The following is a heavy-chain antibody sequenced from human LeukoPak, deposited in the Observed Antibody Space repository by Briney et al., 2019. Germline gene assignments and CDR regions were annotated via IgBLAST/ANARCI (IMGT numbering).Heavy chain of an antibody. CDR3: ARSLLYGHAGYQYDY. CDR1: GGSMSSSNYY. CDR2: MYYSGST. D-gene: IGHD3-9*01. V-gene: IGHV4-39*01. Sequence: PSETLSLTCTVSGGSMSSSNYYWRWVRQPPGKGLEWIGGMYYSGSTYYNPSLKSRVTISGDTSKNQFSLKLTSVTAADTAVYFCARSLLYGHAGYQYDYWGQGTLVTVSS. J-gene: IGHJ4*02.